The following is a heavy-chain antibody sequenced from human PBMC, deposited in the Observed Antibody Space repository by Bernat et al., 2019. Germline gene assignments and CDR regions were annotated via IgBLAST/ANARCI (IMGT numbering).Heavy chain of an antibody. CDR1: GFSLSTSGMC. Sequence: QVTLRESGPALVKPTQTLTLTCTFSGFSLSTSGMCVSWIRQPPGKALEWLARIDWDDDKYYSTSLKTRLTISKDTSKNQVVLTMTNMDPVDTATYYCARRTMAATGDDAFDIWGQETMVTVSS. CDR2: IDWDDDK. D-gene: IGHD5-24*01. V-gene: IGHV2-70*15. J-gene: IGHJ3*02. CDR3: ARRTMAATGDDAFDI.